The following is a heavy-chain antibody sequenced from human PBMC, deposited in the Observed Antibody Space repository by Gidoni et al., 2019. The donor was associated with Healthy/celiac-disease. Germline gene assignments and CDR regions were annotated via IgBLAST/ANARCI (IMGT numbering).Heavy chain of an antibody. V-gene: IGHV1-8*01. Sequence: VQLLQYGAEVKKPGDSMKVTCKASGYTFTSYDINWVRHATGQGIEWLGWMTPKRGNTGYAQKFQGRVTMTRNTSISTAYMELSSLRSEDTAVYYCARGRGSSWDLDYWGQGTLVTVPS. CDR3: ARGRGSSWDLDY. CDR1: GYTFTSYD. CDR2: MTPKRGNT. D-gene: IGHD6-13*01. J-gene: IGHJ4*02.